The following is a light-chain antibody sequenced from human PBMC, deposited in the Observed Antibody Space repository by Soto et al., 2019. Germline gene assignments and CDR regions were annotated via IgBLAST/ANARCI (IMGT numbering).Light chain of an antibody. CDR1: QSVSSSY. V-gene: IGKV3-20*01. CDR3: QQYGSSLVT. CDR2: GAS. J-gene: IGKJ5*01. Sequence: EIVLTQSPGTLSLSPGERATLSCRASQSVSSSYLAWYQQKPGQAPRLLIYGASSRATGIPDRFSGSGSETDFTLTISRLEPEEFAVYYCQQYGSSLVTFGQGTRLEIK.